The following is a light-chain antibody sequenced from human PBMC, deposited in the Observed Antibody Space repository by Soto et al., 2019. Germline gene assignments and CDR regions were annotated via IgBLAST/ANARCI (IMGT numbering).Light chain of an antibody. Sequence: DIQMTQSPSFVSASVGDRVTITCRASQDITRWFAWYQQRPGKAPQLLIYGASSLQSGVPSRFSGSGSGTDFTLTLTSLQPEDFTTHYCQQANSFPLTFGQGTRLEIK. V-gene: IGKV1-12*01. J-gene: IGKJ5*01. CDR3: QQANSFPLT. CDR2: GAS. CDR1: QDITRW.